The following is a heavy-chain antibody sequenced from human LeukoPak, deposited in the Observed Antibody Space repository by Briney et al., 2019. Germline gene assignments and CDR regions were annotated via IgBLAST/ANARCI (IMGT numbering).Heavy chain of an antibody. J-gene: IGHJ4*02. CDR3: ARELVGATNYYFDY. CDR2: IKQDGSEK. Sequence: GGSLRLSCAASGFTFSSYWMSWVRQAPGKGLEWVANIKQDGSEKYYVDSVKGRFTISRDNAKNSLYLQMNSLRAEDTAVYYCARELVGATNYYFDYWGQGTLVTVSS. D-gene: IGHD1-26*01. CDR1: GFTFSSYW. V-gene: IGHV3-7*01.